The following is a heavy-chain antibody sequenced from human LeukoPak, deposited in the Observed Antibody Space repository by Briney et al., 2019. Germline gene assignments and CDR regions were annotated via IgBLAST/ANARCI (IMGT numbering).Heavy chain of an antibody. D-gene: IGHD5-18*01. J-gene: IGHJ6*03. CDR1: GFTFSGSA. CDR3: TTTAMVRVYYYYYYMDV. V-gene: IGHV3-73*01. CDR2: IRSKANSYAT. Sequence: GGSLRLSCAASGFTFSGSAMHWVRQASGKGLEWVGRIRSKANSYATAYAASVKGRFTISRDDSKNTAYLQMSSLKTEDTAVYYCTTTAMVRVYYYYYYMDVWGKGTTVTVSS.